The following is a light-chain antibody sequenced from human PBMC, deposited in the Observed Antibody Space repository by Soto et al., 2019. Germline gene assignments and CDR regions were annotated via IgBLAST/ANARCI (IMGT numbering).Light chain of an antibody. Sequence: EIVLTQSPGTLSLSPGDGATLSCRASHSMSNSNLAWYQHKPGQAPRLLIYGASNRATGIPARFSGSGSGTDFTLTISSLEPEDFAVYYCQQRSNWPPITFGQGTRLEIK. CDR3: QQRSNWPPIT. V-gene: IGKV3-11*01. J-gene: IGKJ5*01. CDR2: GAS. CDR1: HSMSNSN.